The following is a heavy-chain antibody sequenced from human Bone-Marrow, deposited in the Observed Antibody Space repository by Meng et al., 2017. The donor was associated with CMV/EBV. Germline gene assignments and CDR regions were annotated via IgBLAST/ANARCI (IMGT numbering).Heavy chain of an antibody. CDR1: GFTFSSYG. V-gene: IGHV3-30*02. D-gene: IGHD2-2*02. CDR2: IRHDGSNK. J-gene: IGHJ6*02. CDR3: AKVSRIVVVPAATPYYGMDV. Sequence: GESLKISCAASGFTFSSYGMHWVRQAPGKGLEWVAFIRHDGSNKYYADSVKGRFTISRDNSKNTLYLQMNSLRAEDTAVYYCAKVSRIVVVPAATPYYGMDVWGQGTTVTVYS.